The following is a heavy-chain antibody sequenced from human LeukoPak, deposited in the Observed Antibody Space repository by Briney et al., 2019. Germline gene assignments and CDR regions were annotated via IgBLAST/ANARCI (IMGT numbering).Heavy chain of an antibody. V-gene: IGHV3-23*01. CDR3: GNLD. J-gene: IGHJ4*02. Sequence: GGSLRLSCAASGFTFSSYAMSWVRQAPGKGLDWVSDISSGGGRTHYADSVKGRFTISRDNAKNTLYLQMNSLRAEDTAVYYCGNLDWGQGTLVTVSS. CDR1: GFTFSSYA. CDR2: ISSGGGRT.